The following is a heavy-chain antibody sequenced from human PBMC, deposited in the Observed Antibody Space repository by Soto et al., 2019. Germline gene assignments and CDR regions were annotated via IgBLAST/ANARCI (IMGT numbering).Heavy chain of an antibody. V-gene: IGHV3-48*04. CDR2: ISSSSSTI. Sequence: GGSLRLSCAASGFTFNNFGMNWVRQAPGKGLEWVSYISSSSSTIYYADSVKGRFTISRDNAKNSLYLQMNSLRAEDTAVYFCARVYFKYDYWGQGTLVTVSS. D-gene: IGHD3-10*01. J-gene: IGHJ4*02. CDR1: GFTFNNFG. CDR3: ARVYFKYDY.